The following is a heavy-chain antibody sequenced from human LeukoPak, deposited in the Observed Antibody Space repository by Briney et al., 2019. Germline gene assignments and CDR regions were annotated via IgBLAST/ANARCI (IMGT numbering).Heavy chain of an antibody. V-gene: IGHV1-69*13. J-gene: IGHJ4*02. CDR3: ASTSYYDSSGFHFYY. CDR1: GGTFSFYA. CDR2: IIPIFGTA. Sequence: SVKVSCKASGGTFSFYAISWVRQAPGQGLEWMGGIIPIFGTANYAQKFQGRVTITADESTSTAYMELSSLRSEDTAVYYCASTSYYDSSGFHFYYWGQGTLVTVSS. D-gene: IGHD3-22*01.